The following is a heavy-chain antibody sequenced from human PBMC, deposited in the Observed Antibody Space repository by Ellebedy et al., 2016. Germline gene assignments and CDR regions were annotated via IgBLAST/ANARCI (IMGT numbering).Heavy chain of an antibody. D-gene: IGHD6-19*01. J-gene: IGHJ3*02. Sequence: GGSLRLSCAASGFSFSSYSMNWVRQAPGKGLEWVSSITSSSTHIYYADSVKGRFTISRDNAKNSLYLQMNSLRAEDTAVYYCAKDYSSGWRHDAFDIWGQGTMVTVSS. CDR3: AKDYSSGWRHDAFDI. CDR2: ITSSSTHI. V-gene: IGHV3-21*04. CDR1: GFSFSSYS.